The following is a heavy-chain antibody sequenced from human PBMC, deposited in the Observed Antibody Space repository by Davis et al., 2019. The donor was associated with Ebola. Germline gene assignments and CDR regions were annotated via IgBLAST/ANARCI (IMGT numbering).Heavy chain of an antibody. J-gene: IGHJ4*02. D-gene: IGHD3-3*01. CDR3: AKHEGFWSGYFDS. CDR2: VGGSGYNT. CDR1: AFTFDNYG. V-gene: IGHV3-23*01. Sequence: GESLKISCAASAFTFDNYGMSWVRQAPGKGLEWVSSVGGSGYNTYYSNSVKGRFTISRDNSRNTVYLQMSSLRVEDTAVYYCAKHEGFWSGYFDSWGQGTQVSVSS.